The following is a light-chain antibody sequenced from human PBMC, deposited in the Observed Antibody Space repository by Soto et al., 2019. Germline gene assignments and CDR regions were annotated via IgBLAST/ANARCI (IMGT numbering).Light chain of an antibody. J-gene: IGKJ3*01. CDR2: DAS. CDR3: QHRANWLGT. Sequence: EIVLTQSPATLSLSPGERATLSCRASQSVGSFLAWYQQKSGQTPRLLIYDASNRVTVIPARFSGSGSGTDFTLTISSLEPEDFAVYYCQHRANWLGTFGPGTKVDMK. V-gene: IGKV3-11*01. CDR1: QSVGSF.